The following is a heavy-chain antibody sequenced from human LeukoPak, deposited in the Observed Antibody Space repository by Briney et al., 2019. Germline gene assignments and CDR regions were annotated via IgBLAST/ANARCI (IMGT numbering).Heavy chain of an antibody. J-gene: IGHJ3*02. CDR2: IGNTET. CDR3: AKDAIRGNGIYDAFDI. Sequence: GGSLRLSCAASGFTFDTYAMSWVRQAPGKGLECVSTIGNTETYYADSVKGRFTISRDNRQNTVYLQMTSLRAEDTAVYFCAKDAIRGNGIYDAFDIWGQGTRVTVSS. D-gene: IGHD3-10*01. CDR1: GFTFDTYA. V-gene: IGHV3-23*01.